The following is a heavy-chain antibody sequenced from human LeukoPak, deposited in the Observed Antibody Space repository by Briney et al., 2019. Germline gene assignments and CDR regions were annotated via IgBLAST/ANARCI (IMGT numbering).Heavy chain of an antibody. CDR2: ISAYNGNT. J-gene: IGHJ6*02. CDR1: GYTFTSYG. V-gene: IGHV1-18*01. D-gene: IGHD6-13*01. CDR3: ARSYSSSPRLTYYYYGMDV. Sequence: ASVKVSRKASGYTFTSYGISWVRQAPGQGLEWMGWISAYNGNTNYAQKLQGRVTMTTDTSTSTAYMELRSLRSDDTAVYYCARSYSSSPRLTYYYYGMDVWGQGTTVTVSS.